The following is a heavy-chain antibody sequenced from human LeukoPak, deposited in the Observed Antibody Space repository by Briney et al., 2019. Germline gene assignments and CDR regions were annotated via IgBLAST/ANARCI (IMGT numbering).Heavy chain of an antibody. CDR2: ISHSGST. V-gene: IGHV4-38-2*02. D-gene: IGHD2-21*01. CDR1: SYSISSVYY. J-gene: IGHJ4*02. CDR3: ARVNAPVATFDY. Sequence: SETLSLTCTVSSYSISSVYYGGRIRQPPGKGLEWIATISHSGSTYYTPSLKSRLTISLDTSKNQFSLKLSSVTAADTAVYYCARVNAPVATFDYWGQGALVTVSS.